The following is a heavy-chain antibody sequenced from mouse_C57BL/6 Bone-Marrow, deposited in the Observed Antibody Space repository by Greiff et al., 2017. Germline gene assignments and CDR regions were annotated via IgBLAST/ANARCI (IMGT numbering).Heavy chain of an antibody. V-gene: IGHV1-75*01. Sequence: QVQLQQSGPELVKPGASVKISCKASGYTFTDYYINWVKQRPGQGLEWIGWIFPGSGSTYYNEKFKGKATLTVDKSSSTAYMLLSSLTSEDSAVYFCARPSYYGSSYRWFAYWGQGTLVTVSA. D-gene: IGHD1-1*01. CDR1: GYTFTDYY. CDR2: IFPGSGST. J-gene: IGHJ3*01. CDR3: ARPSYYGSSYRWFAY.